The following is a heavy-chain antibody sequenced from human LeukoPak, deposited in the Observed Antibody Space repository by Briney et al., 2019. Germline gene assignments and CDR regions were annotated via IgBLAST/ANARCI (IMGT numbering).Heavy chain of an antibody. J-gene: IGHJ4*02. CDR3: AKDAQGLVRGGIYFDF. CDR2: ISGSGSST. CDR1: GFTFSSYA. D-gene: IGHD6-19*01. V-gene: IGHV3-23*01. Sequence: PGGSLRLSCAASGFTFSSYAMSWVRQAPGKGLEWVSAISGSGSSTDYADSVKGRFTISRDNSKNTLYLQMNSLRAEDTALYYCAKDAQGLVRGGIYFDFWGQGSLVTVSS.